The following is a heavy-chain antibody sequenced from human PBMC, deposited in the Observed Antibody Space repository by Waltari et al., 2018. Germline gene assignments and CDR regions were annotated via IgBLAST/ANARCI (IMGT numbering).Heavy chain of an antibody. CDR1: GFTFRSYA. V-gene: IGHV3-23*04. J-gene: IGHJ1*01. Sequence: EVQLVESGGGLVQPGGSLRPSCAASGFTFRSYALTWVRQAPGKGLEWVAAISGRGGRTYYADSVKGRVTISRDKSKNTLYLQMNSLRAEDTAVYYCAKSFSGIFQHWGQGTLVTVSS. CDR3: AKSFSGIFQH. CDR2: ISGRGGRT. D-gene: IGHD6-25*01.